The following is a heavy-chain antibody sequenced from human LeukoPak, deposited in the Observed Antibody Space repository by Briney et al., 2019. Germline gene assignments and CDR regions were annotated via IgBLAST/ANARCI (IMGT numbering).Heavy chain of an antibody. Sequence: PGGSLRLSCAASGFTFSSYSMNWVRQAPGKGLEWVSSISSSSSYIYYADSVKGRFTISRDNAKNSLYLQMNSLRGEDTAVYYCARDMSLLWFGDPFDYWGQGALVTVSS. D-gene: IGHD3-10*01. CDR1: GFTFSSYS. CDR3: ARDMSLLWFGDPFDY. CDR2: ISSSSSYI. J-gene: IGHJ4*02. V-gene: IGHV3-21*01.